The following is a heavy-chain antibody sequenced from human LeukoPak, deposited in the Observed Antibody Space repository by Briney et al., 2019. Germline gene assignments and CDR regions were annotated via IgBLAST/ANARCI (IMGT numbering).Heavy chain of an antibody. D-gene: IGHD4-17*01. V-gene: IGHV1-69*04. Sequence: SVKVSCKASGGTFSSYAISWVRQSPGQGLEWMGRMIPILGIANYAQKFQGRVTITADKSTSTAYMELSSLRSEDTAVYYCARDVTVTTAGSVGDAFDIWGQGTMVTVSS. J-gene: IGHJ3*02. CDR2: MIPILGIA. CDR1: GGTFSSYA. CDR3: ARDVTVTTAGSVGDAFDI.